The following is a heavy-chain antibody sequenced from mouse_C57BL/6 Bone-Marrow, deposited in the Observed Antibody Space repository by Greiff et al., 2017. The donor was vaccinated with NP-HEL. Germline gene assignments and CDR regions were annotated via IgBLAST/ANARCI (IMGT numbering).Heavy chain of an antibody. CDR2: IHPNSGST. CDR3: ARVYYYGTRGYAMDY. D-gene: IGHD1-1*01. Sequence: VQLQQPGAELVKPGASVKLSCKASGYTFTSYWMHWVKQRPGQGLEWIGLIHPNSGSTNYNEKFKSKATLTVDKSSSTAYMQLSSLTSEDSAAYYCARVYYYGTRGYAMDYWGQGTSVTVSS. CDR1: GYTFTSYW. V-gene: IGHV1-64*01. J-gene: IGHJ4*01.